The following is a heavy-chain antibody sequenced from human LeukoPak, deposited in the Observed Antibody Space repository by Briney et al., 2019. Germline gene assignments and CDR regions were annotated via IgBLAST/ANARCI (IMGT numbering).Heavy chain of an antibody. J-gene: IGHJ4*02. CDR3: AREDYGDYCYDY. Sequence: GGSLRLSCAASGFTFSSYAMHWVRQAPGKGLEYVSAISSNGGSTYYANSVKGRFTISRDNSKNTLYLQMGSLRAEDMAVYYCAREDYGDYCYDYWGQGTLVTVSS. V-gene: IGHV3-64*01. D-gene: IGHD4-17*01. CDR2: ISSNGGST. CDR1: GFTFSSYA.